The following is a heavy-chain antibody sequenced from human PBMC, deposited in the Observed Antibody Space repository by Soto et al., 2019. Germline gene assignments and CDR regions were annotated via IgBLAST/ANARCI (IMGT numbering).Heavy chain of an antibody. CDR2: MNPNSGNT. CDR3: ARESSGWYKYFDY. Sequence: ASVKVSCKASGYTFTSYDINWVRQATGQGLEWMGWMNPNSGNTNYAQKFQGRVTMTRDTSISTAYMELSRLRSDDTAVYYCARESSGWYKYFDYWGQGTLVTVSS. CDR1: GYTFTSYD. D-gene: IGHD6-19*01. V-gene: IGHV1-8*01. J-gene: IGHJ4*02.